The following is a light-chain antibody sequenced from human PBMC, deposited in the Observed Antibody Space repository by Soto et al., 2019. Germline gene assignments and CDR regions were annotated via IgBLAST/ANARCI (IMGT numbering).Light chain of an antibody. CDR3: QQYNSYWT. CDR2: KAS. J-gene: IGKJ1*01. V-gene: IGKV1-5*03. Sequence: DIQMTQSPSTLSASVGDRVTITCRASQSISSWLAWYQQKPGKAPKLLIYKASSLESGVPSRFSGSGSVTEFTLTISSLQPDDFAPYYCQQYNSYWTVGQGTKVEIK. CDR1: QSISSW.